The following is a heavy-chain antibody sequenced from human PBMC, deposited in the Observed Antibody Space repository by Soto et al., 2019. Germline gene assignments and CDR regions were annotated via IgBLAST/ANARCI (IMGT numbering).Heavy chain of an antibody. V-gene: IGHV3-23*01. J-gene: IGHJ4*02. Sequence: EVHLLESGGGLVQPGGSLRLSCAASGFSFSSYAMSWVRQAPGKGLEWVSSISGSGANTYYVDSVKGRFTVSRDNSKNTLYLLMSSLRGEDTAVYKCAKAAAYHGSASYFPFDDWGLGTRVTVSS. CDR1: GFSFSSYA. D-gene: IGHD3-10*01. CDR2: ISGSGANT. CDR3: AKAAAYHGSASYFPFDD.